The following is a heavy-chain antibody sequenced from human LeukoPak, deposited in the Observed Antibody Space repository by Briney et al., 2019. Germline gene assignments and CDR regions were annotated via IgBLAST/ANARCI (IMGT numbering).Heavy chain of an antibody. CDR2: INPSGGST. J-gene: IGHJ4*02. CDR1: GYTFTNYY. D-gene: IGHD2-2*01. CDR3: ARDCSSTTCYLHYFDY. Sequence: ASVKVSCKASGYTFTNYYIHWVRQAPGQGLEWMGIINPSGGSTRYAQKFQGRVIMTRDTSTSTVYMELSSLRSEDTALYHCARDCSSTTCYLHYFDYWGQGTLVTVSS. V-gene: IGHV1-46*01.